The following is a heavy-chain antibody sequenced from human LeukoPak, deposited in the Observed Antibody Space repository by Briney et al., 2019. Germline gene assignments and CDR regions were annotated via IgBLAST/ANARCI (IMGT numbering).Heavy chain of an antibody. CDR3: ARDLYSGSPSDY. CDR2: ISSSSTYI. CDR1: GFTFSSHS. Sequence: GGSLRLSCAASGFTFSSHSMNWVRQAPGKGLEWVSSISSSSTYIYYADSVKGRFTISRDNAKNSLYLQMNSLRAEDTAVYYCARDLYSGSPSDYWGQGTLVTVSS. V-gene: IGHV3-21*01. J-gene: IGHJ4*02. D-gene: IGHD1-26*01.